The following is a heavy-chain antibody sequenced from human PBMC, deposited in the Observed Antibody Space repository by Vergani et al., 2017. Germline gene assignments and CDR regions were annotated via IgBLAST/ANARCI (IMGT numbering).Heavy chain of an antibody. Sequence: QVQLQESGPGLVKPSETLSLTCTVSGGSISSYYWSLIPQPPRTGLEWIGYMYYSGSTNYNPSLKSRVTIAVDTSKNQFSLKLSSVTAADTAVYYCARGGIAARPYYYYYYMDVWGKGTTVTVSS. CDR2: MYYSGST. V-gene: IGHV4-59*01. CDR1: GGSISSYY. D-gene: IGHD6-6*01. CDR3: ARGGIAARPYYYYYYMDV. J-gene: IGHJ6*03.